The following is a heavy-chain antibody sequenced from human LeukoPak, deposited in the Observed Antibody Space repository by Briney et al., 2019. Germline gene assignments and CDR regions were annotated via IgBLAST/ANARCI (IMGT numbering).Heavy chain of an antibody. CDR3: ARDMGSIVGAAPHY. V-gene: IGHV1-69*01. CDR1: GGTFSSYA. Sequence: ASVKVSCKASGGTFSSYAISWVRQAPGQGLEWMGGIIPIFGTANYAQKFQGRVTITADESTSTAYMELSSLRSEDTAVYYCARDMGSIVGAAPHYWGQGTLVTVSS. J-gene: IGHJ4*02. CDR2: IIPIFGTA. D-gene: IGHD1-26*01.